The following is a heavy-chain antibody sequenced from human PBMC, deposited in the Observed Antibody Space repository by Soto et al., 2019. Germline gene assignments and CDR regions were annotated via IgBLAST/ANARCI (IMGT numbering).Heavy chain of an antibody. CDR3: ARGRYCSGGSCYSVNWFDP. J-gene: IGHJ5*02. V-gene: IGHV1-18*01. Sequence: ASVKVSCKASGYTFTSYCISWVRQAPGQGLEWMGWISAYNGNTNYAQKLQGRVTMTTDTSTSTAYMELRSLRSDDTAVYYCARGRYCSGGSCYSVNWFDPWGQGTLVTVSS. CDR2: ISAYNGNT. CDR1: GYTFTSYC. D-gene: IGHD2-15*01.